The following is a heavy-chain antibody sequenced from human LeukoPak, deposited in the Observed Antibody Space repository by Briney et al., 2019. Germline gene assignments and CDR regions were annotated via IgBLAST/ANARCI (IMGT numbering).Heavy chain of an antibody. V-gene: IGHV3-33*01. CDR3: ARVGMANWFDP. CDR1: GFTFSSYG. CDR2: IWYDGSNK. Sequence: GGSLRLSCAASGFTFSSYGMHWVRQAPGKGLEWVAVIWYDGSNKYYADSVKGRFTISRDNSKHTLYLQMNSLRAEDTAVYYCARVGMANWFDPWGQGTLVTVSS. D-gene: IGHD5-24*01. J-gene: IGHJ5*02.